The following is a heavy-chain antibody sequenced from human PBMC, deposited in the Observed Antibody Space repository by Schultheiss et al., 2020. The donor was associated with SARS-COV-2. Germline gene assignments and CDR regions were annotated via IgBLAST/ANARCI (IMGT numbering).Heavy chain of an antibody. CDR3: ARAWSGYYSFPRVAWFDP. CDR1: GGSISSYY. D-gene: IGHD3-3*01. CDR2: IYYSGST. J-gene: IGHJ5*02. Sequence: SQTLSLTCTVSGGSISSYYWSWIRQPPGKGLEWIGYIYYSGSTNYNPSLKSRVTISVDTSKNQFSLKLSSVTAADTAVYYCARAWSGYYSFPRVAWFDPWGQGTLVTVSS. V-gene: IGHV4-59*12.